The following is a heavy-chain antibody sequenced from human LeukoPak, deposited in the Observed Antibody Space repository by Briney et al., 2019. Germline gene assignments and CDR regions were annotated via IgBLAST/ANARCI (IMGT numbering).Heavy chain of an antibody. D-gene: IGHD6-19*01. Sequence: GGSLRLSCAASGFTFSSYSMNWVRQAPGKGLEWVSYISSSSTIYYADSVKGRFTISRDNAKNSLYLQMNSLRAEDTAVYYCARVISVAGYDYWGQGTLVTVSS. CDR2: ISSSSTI. CDR1: GFTFSSYS. J-gene: IGHJ4*02. CDR3: ARVISVAGYDY. V-gene: IGHV3-48*01.